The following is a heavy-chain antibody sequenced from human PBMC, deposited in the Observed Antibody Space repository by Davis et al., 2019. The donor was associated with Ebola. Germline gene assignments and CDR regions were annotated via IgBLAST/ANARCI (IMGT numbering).Heavy chain of an antibody. V-gene: IGHV4-59*08. CDR3: TRSVTSTAWFDS. CDR1: GFTFTSYG. J-gene: IGHJ5*01. D-gene: IGHD5/OR15-5a*01. Sequence: GSLRLSCAASGFTFTSYGMHWVRQFPGKGLEWLGYISYSGYTNYNPSLKSRVTISIDTSKKQFSLKVSSVTAADTAVYFCTRSVTSTAWFDSWGQGTPVTVSS. CDR2: ISYSGYT.